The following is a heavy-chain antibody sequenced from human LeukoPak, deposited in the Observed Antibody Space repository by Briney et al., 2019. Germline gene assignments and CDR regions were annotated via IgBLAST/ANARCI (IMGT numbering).Heavy chain of an antibody. J-gene: IGHJ4*02. CDR3: ANSYCSSTSCYLYYFDY. Sequence: GGSLRLSCAASGFTFSSYAMSWVRQAPGKGLEWVSAISGSGGSTYYADSVKGRFTISRDNSKNTLCLQMNSLRAEDTAVYYCANSYCSSTSCYLYYFDYWGQGTLVTVSS. D-gene: IGHD2-2*01. CDR2: ISGSGGST. V-gene: IGHV3-23*01. CDR1: GFTFSSYA.